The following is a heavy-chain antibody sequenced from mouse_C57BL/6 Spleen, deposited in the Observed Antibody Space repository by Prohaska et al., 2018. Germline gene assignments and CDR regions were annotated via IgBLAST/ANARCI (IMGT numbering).Heavy chain of an antibody. CDR2: IYPGSGNT. D-gene: IGHD1-1*01. Sequence: EWIARIYPGSGNTYYNEKFKGKATLTVDKSSSTAYMELNSLTSEDSAVYYCARGGTVKGHFDYWGQGTTLTVSS. CDR3: ARGGTVKGHFDY. J-gene: IGHJ2*01. V-gene: IGHV1-76*01.